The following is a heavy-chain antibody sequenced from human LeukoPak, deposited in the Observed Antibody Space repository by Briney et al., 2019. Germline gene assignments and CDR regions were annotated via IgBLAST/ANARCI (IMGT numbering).Heavy chain of an antibody. CDR1: GGSFSGYY. CDR2: INHSGST. CDR3: ARGRVKRYSYVEVASRPYYFDY. D-gene: IGHD5-18*01. J-gene: IGHJ4*02. Sequence: SETLSLTCAVYGGSFSGYYWSWIRQPPGKGLEWIGEINHSGSTNYNPSLKSRVTISVDTSKNQFSLKLSSVTAADTAVYYCARGRVKRYSYVEVASRPYYFDYWGQGTLVTVSS. V-gene: IGHV4-34*01.